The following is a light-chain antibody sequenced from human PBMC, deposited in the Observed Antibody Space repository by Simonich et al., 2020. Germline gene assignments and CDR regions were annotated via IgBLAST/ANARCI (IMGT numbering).Light chain of an antibody. J-gene: IGKJ2*01. CDR3: QQYYSTPYT. V-gene: IGKV4-1*01. CDR2: WAS. CDR1: QSVLYCSNNKNN. Sequence: DLVMTQSPDSLAVSLGERATIHCKSSQSVLYCSNNKNNFAWYQQKPGQPPKLLIYWASTRESGVPDRFSGSGSGTDFTLTISSLQAEDVAVYYCQQYYSTPYTFGQGTKLEIK.